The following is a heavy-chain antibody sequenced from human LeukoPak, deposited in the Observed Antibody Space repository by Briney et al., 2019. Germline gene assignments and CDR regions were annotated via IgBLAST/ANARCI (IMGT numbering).Heavy chain of an antibody. Sequence: ASETLSLTCTVSGGPISSGSSYWSWIRQPPGKGLEWIGRIYTSGNTNYKPSLQSRVTISVDTAKNQFSLKLSSVTAADTAVYYCTRGDNTWGQGTLVTVSS. J-gene: IGHJ5*02. D-gene: IGHD2/OR15-2a*01. CDR3: TRGDNT. CDR2: IYTSGNT. V-gene: IGHV4-61*02. CDR1: GGPISSGSSY.